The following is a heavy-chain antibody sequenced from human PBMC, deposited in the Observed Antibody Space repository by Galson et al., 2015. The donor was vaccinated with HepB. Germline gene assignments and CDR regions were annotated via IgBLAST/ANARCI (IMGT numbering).Heavy chain of an antibody. V-gene: IGHV1-46*01. CDR1: GYTFTSYY. Sequence: SVKVSCKASGYTFTSYYMHWVRQAPGQGLEWMGIINPSGGSTSYAQKFQGRVTMTRDTSTSTVYMEPSSLRSEDTAVYYCARDMSRIAVAGDFDYWGQGTLVTVSS. J-gene: IGHJ4*02. CDR3: ARDMSRIAVAGDFDY. CDR2: INPSGGST. D-gene: IGHD6-19*01.